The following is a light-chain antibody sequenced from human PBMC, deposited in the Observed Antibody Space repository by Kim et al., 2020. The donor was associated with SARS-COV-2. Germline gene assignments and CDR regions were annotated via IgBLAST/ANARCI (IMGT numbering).Light chain of an antibody. J-gene: IGLJ3*02. CDR1: KLGDKY. CDR2: QDS. Sequence: VSPGQTASITCSGDKLGDKYACWYQQKPGQSPVLVIYQDSKRPSGIPERFAGSNSGNTATLTISGTQAMDEADYYCQAWDSSTGVFGGGTQLTVL. CDR3: QAWDSSTGV. V-gene: IGLV3-1*01.